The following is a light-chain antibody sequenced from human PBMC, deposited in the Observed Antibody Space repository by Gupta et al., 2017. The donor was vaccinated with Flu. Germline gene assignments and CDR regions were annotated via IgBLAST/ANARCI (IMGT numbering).Light chain of an antibody. CDR2: GAS. V-gene: IGKV3-20*01. J-gene: IGKJ1*01. Sequence: PGTLSLSPGESATLSCRASQSVSSGYLAWYQQKPGQAPRLLIYGASSRATGIPDRFSGSGSGTDFTLTSSRLEPEDFAVYFCQQDCNFQTFGQGTKVEIK. CDR3: QQDCNFQT. CDR1: QSVSSGY.